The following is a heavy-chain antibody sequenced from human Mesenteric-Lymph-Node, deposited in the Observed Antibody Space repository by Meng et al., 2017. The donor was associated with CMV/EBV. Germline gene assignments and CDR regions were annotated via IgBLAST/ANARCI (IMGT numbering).Heavy chain of an antibody. D-gene: IGHD2-2*02. CDR1: GFSFSSYE. CDR2: ISSSSSHI. Sequence: GESLKISCAASGFSFSSYEMTWVRQAPGKGLEWVSSISSSSSHIYYADSVKGRFTISRDNAKNSLYLHMNSLRAEDTAVYYCARDLDCSSSSCYTSFGYGMDVWGQGTTVTVSS. V-gene: IGHV3-21*01. J-gene: IGHJ6*02. CDR3: ARDLDCSSSSCYTSFGYGMDV.